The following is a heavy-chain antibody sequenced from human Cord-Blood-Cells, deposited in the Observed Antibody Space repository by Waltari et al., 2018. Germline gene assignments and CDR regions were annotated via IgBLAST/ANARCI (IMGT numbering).Heavy chain of an antibody. Sequence: GLEWVGRIKSKTDGGTTDYAAPVKGRFTISRDDSKNTLYLQMNSLKTEDTAVYYCTTDLLGGSYYEYYYYGMDVWGQGTTVTVSS. J-gene: IGHJ6*02. D-gene: IGHD1-26*01. CDR2: IKSKTDGGTT. CDR3: TTDLLGGSYYEYYYYGMDV. V-gene: IGHV3-15*01.